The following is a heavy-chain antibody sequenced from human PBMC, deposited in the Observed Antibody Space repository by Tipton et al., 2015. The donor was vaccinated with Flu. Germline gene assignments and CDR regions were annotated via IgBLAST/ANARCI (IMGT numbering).Heavy chain of an antibody. V-gene: IGHV4-4*07. CDR2: MSASGSS. CDR3: ARGSGSGTDVTFYF. CDR1: GDSMSSFY. Sequence: TLSLTCTVSGDSMSSFYWTWIRQPDGKGLEWIGRMSASGSSKYKPSLKSRVTMSVDTSKNQFSLRLTSVTSADTAVYCCARGSGSGTDVTFYFWGQGTLVTVSS. J-gene: IGHJ4*02. D-gene: IGHD3-10*01.